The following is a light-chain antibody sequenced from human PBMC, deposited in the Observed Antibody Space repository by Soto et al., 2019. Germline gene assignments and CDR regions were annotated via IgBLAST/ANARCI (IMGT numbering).Light chain of an antibody. Sequence: EIVMTQSPATLSVSPGERATLSCRASQSVSSNLAWYQQKXGQAPRLLIYGASTRATGIPARFXXXXXXXXXXLTISSLQSEDFAVYYCQQYNNWPFTFGGGTKVEIK. CDR3: QQYNNWPFT. CDR2: GAS. V-gene: IGKV3-15*01. J-gene: IGKJ4*01. CDR1: QSVSSN.